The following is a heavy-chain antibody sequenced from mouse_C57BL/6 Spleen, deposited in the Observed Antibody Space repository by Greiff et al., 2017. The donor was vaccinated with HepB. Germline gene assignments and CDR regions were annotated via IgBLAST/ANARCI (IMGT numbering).Heavy chain of an antibody. CDR3: TRVEDDYTYYFDY. Sequence: VQVVESGEGLVKPGGSLKLSCAASGFTFSSYAMSWVRQTPEKRLEWVAYISSGGDYIYYADTVKGRFTISRDNARNTLYLQMSSLKSEDTAMYYCTRVEDDYTYYFDYWGQGTTLTVSS. V-gene: IGHV5-9-1*02. D-gene: IGHD2-4*01. J-gene: IGHJ2*01. CDR2: ISSGGDYI. CDR1: GFTFSSYA.